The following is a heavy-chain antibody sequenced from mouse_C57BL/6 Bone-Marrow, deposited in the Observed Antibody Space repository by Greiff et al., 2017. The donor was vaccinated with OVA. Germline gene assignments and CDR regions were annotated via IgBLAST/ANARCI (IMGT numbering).Heavy chain of an antibody. CDR3: AREGYYDYPYYAMDY. J-gene: IGHJ4*01. D-gene: IGHD2-4*01. CDR1: GFTFSSYA. Sequence: EVHLVESGGGLVKPGGSLTLSCAASGFTFSSYAMSWVRQPPEKRLEWVATISGGGSYTYYPANVQGRFTISRDNAKNNLYLQMSHLKSEDTAMYYCAREGYYDYPYYAMDYWGQGTSVTVSA. V-gene: IGHV5-4*01. CDR2: ISGGGSYT.